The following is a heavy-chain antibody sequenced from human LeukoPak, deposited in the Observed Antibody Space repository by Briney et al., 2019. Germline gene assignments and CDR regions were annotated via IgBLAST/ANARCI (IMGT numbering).Heavy chain of an antibody. CDR3: ARDSPLGPLWFDP. J-gene: IGHJ5*02. V-gene: IGHV4-59*01. Sequence: PSETLSLTCTVSGGSISSYYWSWIRQPPGKGLEWIGYIYYSGSTNYNPSLKSRVTISVDTSKNQFSLKLSSVTAADTAVHYCARDSPLGPLWFDPWGQGTLVTVSS. CDR2: IYYSGST. D-gene: IGHD1-26*01. CDR1: GGSISSYY.